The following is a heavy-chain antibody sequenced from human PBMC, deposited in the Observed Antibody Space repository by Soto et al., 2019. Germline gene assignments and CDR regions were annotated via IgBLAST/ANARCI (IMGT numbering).Heavy chain of an antibody. CDR1: GYSISTGFN. CDR3: ARGRYCLTGRCFPNWFDS. Sequence: PSETLSLTCAVSGYSISTGFNWAWIRQPPGQALEYIGYIYKSATTYYNPSFESRVAISLDTSKSQFSLNVTSVTAADTAVYFCARGRYCLTGRCFPNWFDSWGQGTLVTVSS. D-gene: IGHD2-15*01. V-gene: IGHV4-38-2*01. J-gene: IGHJ5*01. CDR2: IYKSATT.